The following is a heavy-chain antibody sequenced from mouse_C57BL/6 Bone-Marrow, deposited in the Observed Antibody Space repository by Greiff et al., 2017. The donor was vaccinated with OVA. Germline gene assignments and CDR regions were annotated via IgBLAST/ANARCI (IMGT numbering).Heavy chain of an antibody. CDR3: ARGAYSNYFDY. CDR2: ISYDGSN. Sequence: EVKLQESGPGLVKPSQSLSLTCSVTGYSITSGYYWNWIRQFPGNKLEWMGYISYDGSNNYNPSLKNRISITRDTSKNQFFLKLNSVTTEDTATYYCARGAYSNYFDYWGQGTTLTVSS. CDR1: GYSITSGYY. J-gene: IGHJ2*01. D-gene: IGHD2-5*01. V-gene: IGHV3-6*01.